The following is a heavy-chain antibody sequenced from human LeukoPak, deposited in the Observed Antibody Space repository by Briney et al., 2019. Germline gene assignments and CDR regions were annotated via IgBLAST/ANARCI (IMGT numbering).Heavy chain of an antibody. J-gene: IGHJ4*02. D-gene: IGHD6-13*01. CDR2: IDPSDAYT. CDR3: ARHEGYSSSAEVY. Sequence: GESLKISCKGSGYSLTSYWISWVRRMPGKGLEWMGRIDPSDAYTNYSPSFQGHVTISSDKSIKTAYLQWSSLKASDTAMYYCARHEGYSSSAEVYWGQGTLVTVSS. CDR1: GYSLTSYW. V-gene: IGHV5-10-1*01.